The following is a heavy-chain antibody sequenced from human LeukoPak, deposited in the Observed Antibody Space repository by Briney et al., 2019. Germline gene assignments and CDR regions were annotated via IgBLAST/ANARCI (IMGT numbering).Heavy chain of an antibody. J-gene: IGHJ4*02. CDR1: GYTLTELS. V-gene: IGHV1-24*01. Sequence: ASVRVSCKVSGYTLTELSTHWVRQAPGKGLEWMGGFDPEDGETIYAQKFQGRVTMTEDTSTDTAYMELSSLRSEDTAVYYCATSRSSGSYYVEYYFDYWGQGTLVTVSS. CDR3: ATSRSSGSYYVEYYFDY. CDR2: FDPEDGET. D-gene: IGHD1-26*01.